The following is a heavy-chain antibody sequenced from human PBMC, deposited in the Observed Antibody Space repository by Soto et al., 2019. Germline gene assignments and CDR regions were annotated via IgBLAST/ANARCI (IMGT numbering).Heavy chain of an antibody. CDR2: ISSSSSYI. Sequence: GGSLRLSCEASGLTFRSYSMNWVGQAPGKGLEWVSSISSSSSYIDYAYSVKGRFTISRDNAKNSLYLQMNSLRAEDTSVYYCARVPAFTIFGVVTYSFYYWGQGTLVTVSS. J-gene: IGHJ4*02. D-gene: IGHD3-3*01. CDR3: ARVPAFTIFGVVTYSFYY. V-gene: IGHV3-21*01. CDR1: GLTFRSYS.